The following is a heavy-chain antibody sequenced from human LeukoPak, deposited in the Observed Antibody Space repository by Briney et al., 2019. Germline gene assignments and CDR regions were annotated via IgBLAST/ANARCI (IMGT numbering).Heavy chain of an antibody. D-gene: IGHD2-21*02. V-gene: IGHV4-59*08. J-gene: IGHJ5*02. CDR1: GGSISSYY. CDR2: MYYSGST. Sequence: PSETLSLTCTVSGGSISSYYWSWIRQPPGKGLEWIGYMYYSGSTNYNPSLKSRVTISVDTSKNQFSLKLSFVTAADTAVYYCARRVTSNWFDPWGQGTLVTVSS. CDR3: ARRVTSNWFDP.